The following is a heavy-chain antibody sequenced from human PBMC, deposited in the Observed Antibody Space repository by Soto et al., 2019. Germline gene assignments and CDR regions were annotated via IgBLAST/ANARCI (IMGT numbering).Heavy chain of an antibody. CDR1: GFSFSNYA. CDR2: ISGSGGTT. J-gene: IGHJ4*02. D-gene: IGHD4-17*01. V-gene: IGHV3-23*01. CDR3: AKNSENFGDSKSDS. Sequence: EVQLLESGGGLVQPGGSLRLSCAASGFSFSNYAMSWVRQAPGKGLEWVSSISGSGGTTHYADSVKGQFTISRDSSKNALYLHMSRLRAEDTAVYYCAKNSENFGDSKSDSWGQGTMVTVSS.